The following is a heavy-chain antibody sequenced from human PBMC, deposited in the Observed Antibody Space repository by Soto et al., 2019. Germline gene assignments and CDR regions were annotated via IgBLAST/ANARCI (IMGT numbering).Heavy chain of an antibody. CDR2: INHSGST. CDR1: GGSFSGYY. J-gene: IGHJ4*02. Sequence: PSETLSLTCAVYGGSFSGYYWSWIRQPPGKGLEWIGEINHSGSTNYNPSLKSRVTISVDTSKNQFSLKLSSVTAADTAVYYCARGANYDFWSGSPYYFDYWGQGTLVTVSS. V-gene: IGHV4-34*01. D-gene: IGHD3-3*01. CDR3: ARGANYDFWSGSPYYFDY.